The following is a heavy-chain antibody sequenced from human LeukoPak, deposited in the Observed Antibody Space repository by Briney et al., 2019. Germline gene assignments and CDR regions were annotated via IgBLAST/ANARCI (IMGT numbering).Heavy chain of an antibody. J-gene: IGHJ4*02. CDR3: ARDAPRYGSGSY. CDR1: GFTFSSYS. D-gene: IGHD3-10*01. V-gene: IGHV3-21*01. Sequence: GGSLRLSCAASGFTFSSYSMNWVRQAPGKRLEWVSSINSSSSYIYYADLVKGRFTISRDNAKNSLYLQMNSLRAEDTALYYCARDAPRYGSGSYWGQGTLVTVSS. CDR2: INSSSSYI.